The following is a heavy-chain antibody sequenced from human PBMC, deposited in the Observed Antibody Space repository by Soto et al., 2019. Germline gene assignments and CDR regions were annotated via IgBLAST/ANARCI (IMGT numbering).Heavy chain of an antibody. Sequence: SGPTLVNPTQTLTLTCTFSGFSLSTSGVGVGWIRQPPGKALEWLALIYWNDDKRYSPSLKSRLTITKDTSKHQVVLTMTNMHTVDTARPCGARRGEKQLPLNWGQGTLVTVST. CDR1: GFSLSTSGVG. CDR3: ARRGEKQLPLN. J-gene: IGHJ4*02. D-gene: IGHD6-13*01. V-gene: IGHV2-5*01. CDR2: IYWNDDK.